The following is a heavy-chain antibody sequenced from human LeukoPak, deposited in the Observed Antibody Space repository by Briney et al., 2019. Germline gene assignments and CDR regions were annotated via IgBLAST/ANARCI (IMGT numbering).Heavy chain of an antibody. CDR2: IIVYNGNT. V-gene: IGHV1-18*01. D-gene: IGHD1-26*01. J-gene: IGHJ4*02. CDR1: GYTFTNYG. Sequence: ASVKVSCKASGYTFTNYGVRWVRQAPGQGLEWMGWIIVYNGNTNYAQKLQGRVTMTTDTSTSTAYMELRSLRSDDTAVYYCARVIVGATSGDYWGQGTLVTVSS. CDR3: ARVIVGATSGDY.